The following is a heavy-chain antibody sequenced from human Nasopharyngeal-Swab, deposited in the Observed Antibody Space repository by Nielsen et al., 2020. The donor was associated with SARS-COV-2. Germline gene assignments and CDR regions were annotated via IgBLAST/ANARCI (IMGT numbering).Heavy chain of an antibody. CDR3: ARVTGSGYITNHFDY. Sequence: GESLKISCAASGFTFSDYYMSWIRQAPGKGLEWVSYISSSYGYTNYADSVKGRFTISRDNAKNSLFLQMNSLTAEDTAVYYCARVTGSGYITNHFDYWGQGILVTVSS. CDR1: GFTFSDYY. CDR2: ISSSYGYT. D-gene: IGHD5-18*01. J-gene: IGHJ4*02. V-gene: IGHV3-11*05.